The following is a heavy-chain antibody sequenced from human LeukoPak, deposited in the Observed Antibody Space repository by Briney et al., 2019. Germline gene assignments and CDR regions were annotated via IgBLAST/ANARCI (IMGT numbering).Heavy chain of an antibody. J-gene: IGHJ4*02. Sequence: GESLKISCKGSGYSFTSYWIGWVRQMPGKGLELMGIIYPGDSDTRYSPSFQGQVTISADKSISTAYLQWSSLKASDTAMYYCARLRYCGGDCYSALDYWGQGTLVTVSP. D-gene: IGHD2-21*02. CDR2: IYPGDSDT. CDR1: GYSFTSYW. CDR3: ARLRYCGGDCYSALDY. V-gene: IGHV5-51*01.